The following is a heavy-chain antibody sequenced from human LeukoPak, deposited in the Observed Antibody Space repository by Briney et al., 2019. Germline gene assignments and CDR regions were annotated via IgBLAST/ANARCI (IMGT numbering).Heavy chain of an antibody. V-gene: IGHV4-61*02. CDR3: ARDVYDAFDI. J-gene: IGHJ3*02. CDR1: GGSISSGSYY. Sequence: PSQTLSLTCTASGGSISSGSYYWSWIRQPAGKGLEWIGRIYTSGSTNYNPSLKSRVTISVDTSKNQFSLKLSSVTAADTAVYYCARDVYDAFDIWGQGTMVTVSS. D-gene: IGHD2-8*01. CDR2: IYTSGST.